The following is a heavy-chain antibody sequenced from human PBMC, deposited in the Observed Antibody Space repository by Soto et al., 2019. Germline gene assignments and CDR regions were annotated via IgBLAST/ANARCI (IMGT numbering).Heavy chain of an antibody. CDR2: INPSGGST. V-gene: IGHV1-46*01. Sequence: GASVKVSCKASGYTFTSYYMHWVRQAPGQGLEWMEIINPSGGSTSYAQKFQGRVTMTRDTSTSTVYMELSSLRSEDTAVYYCARENGDWYFDYWGQGTLVTVSS. J-gene: IGHJ4*02. CDR1: GYTFTSYY. D-gene: IGHD4-17*01. CDR3: ARENGDWYFDY.